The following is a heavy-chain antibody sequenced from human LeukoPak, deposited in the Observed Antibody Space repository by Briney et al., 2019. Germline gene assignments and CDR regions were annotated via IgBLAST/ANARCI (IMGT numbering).Heavy chain of an antibody. CDR1: GFTFSSYG. D-gene: IGHD3-10*01. CDR3: AKVPRYYYGSGSYWDY. J-gene: IGHJ4*02. CDR2: ISGSGGST. Sequence: PGGSLRLSCAASGFTFSSYGMSWVRQAPGKGLEWVSAISGSGGSTYYADSVKGRFTISRDNSKNTLYLQMNSLRAEDTAVYYCAKVPRYYYGSGSYWDYWGQGTLVTVSS. V-gene: IGHV3-23*01.